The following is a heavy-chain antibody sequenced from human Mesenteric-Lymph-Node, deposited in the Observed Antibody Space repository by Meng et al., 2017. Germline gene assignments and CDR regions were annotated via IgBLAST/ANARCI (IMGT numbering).Heavy chain of an antibody. CDR1: GFNFANFA. V-gene: IGHV3-23*04. Sequence: EVQLVESGGGLVQPGGSLSLSCSASGFNFANFAMGWVRQAQGKGLQWVSSIYGRSATTFYADSVRGRFTISRDNSKNTLYLQMNGLRADDTAVYYCAKDGSSGWDFDFWGQGTLVTVSS. CDR2: IYGRSATT. D-gene: IGHD6-19*01. J-gene: IGHJ4*02. CDR3: AKDGSSGWDFDF.